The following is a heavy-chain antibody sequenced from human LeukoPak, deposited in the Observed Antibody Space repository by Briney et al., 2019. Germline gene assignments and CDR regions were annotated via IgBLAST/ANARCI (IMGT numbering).Heavy chain of an antibody. CDR2: VSGSGGST. V-gene: IGHV3-23*01. Sequence: GGSLRLSCAASGFTFSNYAMAWVRQAPGKGLECVSGVSGSGGSTYYADSVKGRFTISRDNSENTLFLQMNSLRAEDTAVYYCAKDRLGGPNFFDYWGQGTRVTVSS. J-gene: IGHJ4*02. CDR1: GFTFSNYA. D-gene: IGHD1-26*01. CDR3: AKDRLGGPNFFDY.